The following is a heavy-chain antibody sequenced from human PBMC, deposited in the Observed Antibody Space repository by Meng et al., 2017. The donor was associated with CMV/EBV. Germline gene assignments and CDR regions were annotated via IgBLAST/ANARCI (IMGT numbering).Heavy chain of an antibody. D-gene: IGHD3-16*01. CDR3: ARPTVVGGRPRTFDY. V-gene: IGHV5-51*01. CDR2: MYPRDSDI. J-gene: IGHJ4*02. CDR1: GYSFTSYW. Sequence: KVSCKGSGYSFTSYWIGWVRQTPGKGLEWMGIMYPRDSDIRYSPSFQGQVTISADKSISTAYLQWSTLKASDTAIYYCARPTVVGGRPRTFDYWGQGTLVTVSS.